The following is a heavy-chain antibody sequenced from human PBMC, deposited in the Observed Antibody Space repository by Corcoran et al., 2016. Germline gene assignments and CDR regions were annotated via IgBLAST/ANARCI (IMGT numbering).Heavy chain of an antibody. CDR2: IIPIFGTA. V-gene: IGHV1-69*01. Sequence: QVQLVQSGAEVKKPGSSVKVSCKASGGTFSSYAISWVRQAPGQGLEWMGGIIPIFGTANYAQKFQGRVTITVDESTSTAYLELSSLRSEDTAVYYCARPSSIYGSATENWFDPWGQGTLVTVSS. CDR3: ARPSSIYGSATENWFDP. J-gene: IGHJ5*02. CDR1: GGTFSSYA. D-gene: IGHD3-10*01.